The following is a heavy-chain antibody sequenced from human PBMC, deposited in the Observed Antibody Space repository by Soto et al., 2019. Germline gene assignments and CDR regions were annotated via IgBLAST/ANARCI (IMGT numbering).Heavy chain of an antibody. CDR3: TKTREVRGVGPED. J-gene: IGHJ4*02. V-gene: IGHV3-23*01. Sequence: VPLLESGGGLVQPGGSLRLSCAASGFTFRGYVISWFRQTPGKGLEWVSDISGSGDNANYGDSVKGRFTISRDDPKKTVYLQMNSLRAEDTAVYYCTKTREVRGVGPEDWGPGTLVAVSS. CDR2: ISGSGDNA. D-gene: IGHD3-10*01. CDR1: GFTFRGYV.